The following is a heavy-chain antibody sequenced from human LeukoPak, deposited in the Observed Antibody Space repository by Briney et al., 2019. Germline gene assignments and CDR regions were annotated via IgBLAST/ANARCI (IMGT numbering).Heavy chain of an antibody. V-gene: IGHV3-23*01. J-gene: IGHJ3*02. CDR2: ISNSGGST. Sequence: GGSLRLSCAASGFTFNNYAINWVRQAPGKGLEWVSGISNSGGSTYYADSVKGRFTISRDNSKNTLYLQMNSLRAEDTAVYYCASCGGDCYIYDAFDIWGQGTMVTVSS. CDR1: GFTFNNYA. CDR3: ASCGGDCYIYDAFDI. D-gene: IGHD2-21*02.